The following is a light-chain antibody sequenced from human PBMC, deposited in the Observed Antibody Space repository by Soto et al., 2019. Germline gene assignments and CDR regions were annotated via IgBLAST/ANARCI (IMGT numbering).Light chain of an antibody. CDR2: DAS. J-gene: IGKJ5*01. CDR3: QQSGSSPIT. V-gene: IGKV3D-20*01. Sequence: ENVMTQSPATLSVSPGERATLACRASQSVSSNLAWYQQKPGLAPRLIIYDASTRATGIPDRFSGSGSGTDFTLTISRLEPEDFAVYYCQQSGSSPITFGQGTRLEIK. CDR1: QSVSSN.